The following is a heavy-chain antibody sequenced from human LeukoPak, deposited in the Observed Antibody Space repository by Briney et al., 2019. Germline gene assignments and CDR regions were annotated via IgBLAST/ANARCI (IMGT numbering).Heavy chain of an antibody. V-gene: IGHV4-59*11. D-gene: IGHD7-27*01. J-gene: IGHJ3*02. CDR1: GGSISSHY. Sequence: SETLSLTCTVSGGSISSHYWSWIRQPPGKGLEWIGYIYYSGSTNYNPSLKSRVTTSVDTSKNQFSLKLSSVTAADTAVYYCARDFAGDDAFDIWGQGTMVTVSS. CDR2: IYYSGST. CDR3: ARDFAGDDAFDI.